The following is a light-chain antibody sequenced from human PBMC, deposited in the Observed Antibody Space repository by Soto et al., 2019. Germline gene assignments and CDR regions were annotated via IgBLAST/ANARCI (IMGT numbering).Light chain of an antibody. CDR3: QQSYSIFMYT. CDR2: AAS. CDR1: QSISSY. V-gene: IGKV1-39*01. J-gene: IGKJ2*01. Sequence: EIQMTQYPSSLSASVGDRVTITCRASQSISSYLNWYQQKPGKAPKLLIYAASSLQSGVPSRFSGSGSGTDFTLTISSLQPEDFATDYGQQSYSIFMYTFGQGT.